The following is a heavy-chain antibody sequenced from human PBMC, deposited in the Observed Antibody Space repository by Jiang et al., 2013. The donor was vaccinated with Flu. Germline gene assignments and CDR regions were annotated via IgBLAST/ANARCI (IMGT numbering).Heavy chain of an antibody. J-gene: IGHJ3*02. CDR1: GGTFANHD. D-gene: IGHD4-11*01. CDR3: ARGGALQAGAYDI. CDR2: IVPLFGTP. Sequence: KRPGSSVKVSCKASGGTFANHDISWVRQVPGQGLEWVGGIVPLFGTPNYAQKFRSRVTISADGSTRTVYLEMTSLRPDDTAVYYCARGGALQAGAYDIWGPGTRVTVSS. V-gene: IGHV1-69*01.